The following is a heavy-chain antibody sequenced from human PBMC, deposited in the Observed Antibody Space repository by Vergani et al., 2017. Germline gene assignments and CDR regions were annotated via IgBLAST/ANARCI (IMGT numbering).Heavy chain of an antibody. CDR3: AKEENYGILTGYTGFYYYYMDV. D-gene: IGHD3-9*01. V-gene: IGHV3-30*18. CDR1: GFTFRSYG. J-gene: IGHJ6*03. CDR2: ISYDGSNK. Sequence: QVQLVESGGGVVQPGRSLRLSCAASGFTFRSYGMHWVRQAPGKGLEWVAFISYDGSNKYYADSVKGRFTISRDNSKNTLYLQMNSLRAEDTAVYYCAKEENYGILTGYTGFYYYYMDVWGEGTTVTVSS.